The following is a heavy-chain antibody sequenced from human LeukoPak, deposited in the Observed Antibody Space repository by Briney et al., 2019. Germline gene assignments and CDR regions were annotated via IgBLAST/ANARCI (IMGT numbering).Heavy chain of an antibody. D-gene: IGHD2-15*01. V-gene: IGHV3-33*01. Sequence: GGSLRLSCAASGCTFSSYGMHWVRQAPGKGLEWVAVIWYDGSNKYYADSVKGRFTISRDNSKNTLYLQMNSLRAEDTAVYYCASRDPCSGGTCYALGYWGQGTLVIVSS. CDR1: GCTFSSYG. CDR2: IWYDGSNK. CDR3: ASRDPCSGGTCYALGY. J-gene: IGHJ4*02.